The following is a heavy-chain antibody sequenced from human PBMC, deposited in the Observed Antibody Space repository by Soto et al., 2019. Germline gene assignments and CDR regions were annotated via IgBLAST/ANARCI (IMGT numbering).Heavy chain of an antibody. D-gene: IGHD3-22*01. CDR2: IYYSGST. J-gene: IGHJ4*02. V-gene: IGHV4-59*06. Sequence: SETLSLTCTVSGGSINTFYWRWIRKHPGKGLEWIGYIYYSGSTYYNPSLKSRVTISVDTSKNQFSLKLSSVTAADTAVYYCARSYYDSSGTHDYWGQGTLGTVSS. CDR3: ARSYYDSSGTHDY. CDR1: GGSINTFY.